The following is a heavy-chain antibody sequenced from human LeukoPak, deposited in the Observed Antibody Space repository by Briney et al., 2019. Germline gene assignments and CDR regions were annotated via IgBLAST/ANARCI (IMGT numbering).Heavy chain of an antibody. J-gene: IGHJ4*02. CDR1: GDSLSTNSAA. V-gene: IGHV6-1*01. CDR2: TYYRSKWYN. CDR3: ARDPDSSGWFGLDY. D-gene: IGHD6-19*01. Sequence: SQTLSLTCAISGDSLSTNSAAWNWIRQSPSRGLEWLGRTYYRSKWYNDYAVSVKSRITIKPDTSKNQFSLQLNSVTPEDTAVYYCARDPDSSGWFGLDYWGQGTLVTVSS.